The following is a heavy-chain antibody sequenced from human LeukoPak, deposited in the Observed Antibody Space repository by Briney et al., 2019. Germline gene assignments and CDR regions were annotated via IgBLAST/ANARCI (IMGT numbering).Heavy chain of an antibody. D-gene: IGHD5-18*01. CDR2: ISHSGYT. Sequence: PSETPSLTCAVSGGSISSSNWWSWVRQPPGKGLEWIGEISHSGYTNNNPSLKSRVTISVDTSKNQFSLKLASVTAADTAVYYCARSSSYSYGLYKYYYMDVWGKGTTVTVSS. CDR1: GGSISSSNW. CDR3: ARSSSYSYGLYKYYYMDV. V-gene: IGHV4-4*02. J-gene: IGHJ6*03.